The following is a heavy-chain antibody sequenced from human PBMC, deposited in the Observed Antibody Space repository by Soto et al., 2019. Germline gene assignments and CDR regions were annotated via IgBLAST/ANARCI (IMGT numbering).Heavy chain of an antibody. CDR3: ARVMVALDAFDI. V-gene: IGHV3-72*01. Sequence: GGSLRLSCAASGFTFNDHYMDWVRQAPGKGLEWVGRTRNKANSYTTEYAASVKGRFTISRDDSKNSLYLQMNSLKTEDTAVYYCARVMVALDAFDIWGQGTMVTVSS. CDR1: GFTFNDHY. J-gene: IGHJ3*02. CDR2: TRNKANSYTT. D-gene: IGHD2-15*01.